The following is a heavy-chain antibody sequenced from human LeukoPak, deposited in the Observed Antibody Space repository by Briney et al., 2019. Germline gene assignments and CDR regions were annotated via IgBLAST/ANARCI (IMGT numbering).Heavy chain of an antibody. CDR3: ATRKDSGSYFLYYYMDV. V-gene: IGHV4-39*01. D-gene: IGHD1-26*01. CDR2: IYYSGST. Sequence: SETLSLTCTVSGGSISSSSYYWGWIRQPPGKGLEWIGSIYYSGSTYYNPSLKSRVTISVDTSKNQFSLKLSSVTAADTAVYYCATRKDSGSYFLYYYMDVWGKGTTVTVS. CDR1: GGSISSSSYY. J-gene: IGHJ6*03.